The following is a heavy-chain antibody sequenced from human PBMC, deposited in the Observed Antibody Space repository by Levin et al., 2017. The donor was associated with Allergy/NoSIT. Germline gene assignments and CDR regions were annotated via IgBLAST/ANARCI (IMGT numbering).Heavy chain of an antibody. D-gene: IGHD4-17*01. J-gene: IGHJ4*02. CDR2: VWFDETNT. CDR1: GFVFGTFG. CDR3: ARNGLTGESDF. V-gene: IGHV3-33*01. Sequence: GGSLRLSCTGSGFVFGTFGMHWVRQIPGKGLEWVAVVWFDETNTHYADPVKGRFIISRDNSKNTMYLTMNNLRVEDTAVYYCARNGLTGESDFGGQGTLVIVSS.